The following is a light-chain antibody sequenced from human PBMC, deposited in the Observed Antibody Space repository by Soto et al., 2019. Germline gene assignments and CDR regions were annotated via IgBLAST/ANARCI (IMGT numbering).Light chain of an antibody. Sequence: QSALTQPASVSGSPGQSITISCTGTSSDVGAYDYVSWYQQHPGKAPKLMIYDVYARPSGVSHRFSGSKSGNTASLTISGLQSDDEADYYCSSYTNTMSYVFGTGTQLTVL. V-gene: IGLV2-14*03. J-gene: IGLJ1*01. CDR2: DVY. CDR3: SSYTNTMSYV. CDR1: SSDVGAYDY.